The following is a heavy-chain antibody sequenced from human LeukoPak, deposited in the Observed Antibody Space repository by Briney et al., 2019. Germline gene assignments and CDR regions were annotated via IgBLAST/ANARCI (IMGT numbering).Heavy chain of an antibody. D-gene: IGHD5-18*01. Sequence: GRSLRLSCAASGFTFSSYGMHWVHQAPGKGLEWVAVIWYDGSNKYYADSVKGRFTISRDNSKNTLYLQMNSLRAEDTAVYYCARDRYTYSYGYPDYWGQGTLVTVSS. V-gene: IGHV3-33*01. CDR1: GFTFSSYG. J-gene: IGHJ4*02. CDR3: ARDRYTYSYGYPDY. CDR2: IWYDGSNK.